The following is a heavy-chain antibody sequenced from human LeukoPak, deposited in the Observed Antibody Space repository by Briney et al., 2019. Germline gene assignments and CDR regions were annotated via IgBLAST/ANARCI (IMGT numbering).Heavy chain of an antibody. J-gene: IGHJ4*02. CDR1: GFTFSSHW. CDR3: SRGGSYKRFDC. Sequence: GGSLRLSCAASGFTFSSHWMHWVRQTPGKGLVWVSRINSDGSVTNYADSVKGRFTISRDNAKNTLYLQMNSLRADDTAVYYCSRGGSYKRFDCWGRGTLVTVSS. D-gene: IGHD1-26*01. CDR2: INSDGSVT. V-gene: IGHV3-74*01.